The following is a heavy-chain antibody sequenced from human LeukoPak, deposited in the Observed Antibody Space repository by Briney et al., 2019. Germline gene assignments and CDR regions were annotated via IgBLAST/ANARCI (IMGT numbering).Heavy chain of an antibody. CDR3: ARDGGGSYYTGPYFDY. CDR1: GDSVSSNSAA. J-gene: IGHJ4*02. CDR2: TYYRSKWYN. Sequence: SQTLSLTCAISGDSVSSNSAAWNWIRQSPSRGLEWLGRTYYRSKWYNDYAVSVKSRITINPDTSKNQFSLQLKSVTPEDTAVYYCARDGGGSYYTGPYFDYWGQGPLVTVSS. D-gene: IGHD3-10*01. V-gene: IGHV6-1*01.